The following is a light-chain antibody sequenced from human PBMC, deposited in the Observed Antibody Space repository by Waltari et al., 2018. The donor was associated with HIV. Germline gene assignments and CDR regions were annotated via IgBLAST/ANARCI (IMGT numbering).Light chain of an antibody. Sequence: DIVMTQSPVSLAVSLGERATINCKSSQSVLFNSNNKNYLAWYQQKPGQPPKLLIYWASARASGVPDRFGGSGSGTDFTLTISGLQAEDVAVYYCQQYYDNPRTFGQGTKVEIK. V-gene: IGKV4-1*01. J-gene: IGKJ1*01. CDR3: QQYYDNPRT. CDR1: QSVLFNSNNKNY. CDR2: WAS.